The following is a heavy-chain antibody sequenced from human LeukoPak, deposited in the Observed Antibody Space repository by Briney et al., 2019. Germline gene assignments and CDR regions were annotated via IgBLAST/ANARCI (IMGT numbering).Heavy chain of an antibody. Sequence: PGRSLRLSCAASGFTFGSYDMHWVRQAPGKGLEWVAVIWYDGSNKYYADSVKGRFTISRDNSKNTLYLQMNSLRDEDTAVYYCAPDLRGAAWSLDYWGQGTLVTVSS. D-gene: IGHD2-15*01. CDR2: IWYDGSNK. V-gene: IGHV3-33*01. J-gene: IGHJ4*02. CDR1: GFTFGSYD. CDR3: APDLRGAAWSLDY.